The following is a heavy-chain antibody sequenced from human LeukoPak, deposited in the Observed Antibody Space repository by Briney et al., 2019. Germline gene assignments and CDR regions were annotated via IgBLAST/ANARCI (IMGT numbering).Heavy chain of an antibody. CDR2: ISSSSSYI. CDR3: ARGDYSYGSYYFDY. D-gene: IGHD5-18*01. CDR1: GFTFSSYS. J-gene: IGHJ4*02. Sequence: KSGGSLRLSCAASGFTFSSYSMNRVRQAPGKGLEWVSSISSSSSYIYYADSVKGRFTISRDNAKNSLYLQMNSLRAEDTAVYYCARGDYSYGSYYFDYWGQGTLVTVSS. V-gene: IGHV3-21*01.